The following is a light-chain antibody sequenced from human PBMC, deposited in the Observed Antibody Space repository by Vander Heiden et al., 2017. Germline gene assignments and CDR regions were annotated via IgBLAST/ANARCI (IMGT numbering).Light chain of an antibody. V-gene: IGLV3-9*01. CDR1: NIRSKN. CDR3: QVWDSSTAEV. Sequence: SYDLTQPLSVSVALGPTASIPCGGHNIRSKNVHWYQQKPGQAPVLVIYRDSNRPSGIPERFSGSNSGNTATLTISRAQAGDEADYYCQVWDSSTAEVFGGGTKLTVL. J-gene: IGLJ3*02. CDR2: RDS.